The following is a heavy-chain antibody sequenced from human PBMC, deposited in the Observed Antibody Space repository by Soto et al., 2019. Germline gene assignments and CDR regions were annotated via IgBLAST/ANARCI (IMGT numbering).Heavy chain of an antibody. CDR3: AKDQGIAVAGTVDY. CDR1: GFTFSSYG. CDR2: ISYDGSNK. D-gene: IGHD6-19*01. J-gene: IGHJ4*02. Sequence: QVQLVESGGGVVQPGRSLRLSCAASGFTFSSYGMHWVRQAPGKGLEWVAVISYDGSNKYYADSVKGRFTISRDNSKNTLYLQMNSLRAEDTAVYYCAKDQGIAVAGTVDYWGQGTLVTVSS. V-gene: IGHV3-30*18.